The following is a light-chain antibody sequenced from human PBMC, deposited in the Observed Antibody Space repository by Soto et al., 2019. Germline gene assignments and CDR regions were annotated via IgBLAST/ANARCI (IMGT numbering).Light chain of an antibody. CDR1: QSARIS. Sequence: ETVMTQSPATLSVSPGERATLSCRASQSARISLGWYQQKPGQAPRLLIYDVSNRATGVPARFSGSGSGTEFTLTIDSLQSEDFVLYYCQQYNSWPRTFGQGTKVDIK. CDR3: QQYNSWPRT. CDR2: DVS. J-gene: IGKJ1*01. V-gene: IGKV3-15*01.